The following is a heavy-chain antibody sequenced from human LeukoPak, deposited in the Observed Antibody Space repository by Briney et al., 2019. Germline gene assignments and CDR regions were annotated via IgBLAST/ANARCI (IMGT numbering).Heavy chain of an antibody. J-gene: IGHJ5*02. CDR2: IYYSGST. CDR1: GGSINSYY. CDR3: ARLTGYSSESLFAP. D-gene: IGHD3-9*01. V-gene: IGHV4-59*01. Sequence: PSETLSLTCTVSGGSINSYYWSWIRPPPGKGLEWIGYIYYSGSTNYNPSLKSRVTISVHTSKNQFSLKLSSVTAADTAVYYCARLTGYSSESLFAPWGHGTLVTVSS.